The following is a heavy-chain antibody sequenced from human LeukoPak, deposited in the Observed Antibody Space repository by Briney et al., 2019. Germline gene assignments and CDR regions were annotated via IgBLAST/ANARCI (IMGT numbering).Heavy chain of an antibody. CDR1: GYTFTSYD. J-gene: IGHJ4*02. CDR3: ARGRGDYDFWSGYYQLDY. Sequence: ASVKVSCKASGYTFTSYDINWVRQATGQGLEWMGWMNPNSGNTGYAQKFQGRVTMTRSTSISTAYMELSSLRSEDTAVYYCARGRGDYDFWSGYYQLDYWGQGTLVTVSS. CDR2: MNPNSGNT. V-gene: IGHV1-8*01. D-gene: IGHD3-3*01.